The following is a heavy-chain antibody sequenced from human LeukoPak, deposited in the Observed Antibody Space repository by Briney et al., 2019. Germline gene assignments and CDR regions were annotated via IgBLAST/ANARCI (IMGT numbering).Heavy chain of an antibody. V-gene: IGHV4-34*01. CDR2: INHSGST. J-gene: IGHJ5*02. Sequence: SETLPLTCAVYGGSFSGYYWSWIRQPPGKGLEWIGEINHSGSTNYNPSLKSRVTISVDTSKNQFSLKLSSVTAADTAVYYCARGRRQWLVLSWFDPWGQGTLVTVSS. D-gene: IGHD6-19*01. CDR3: ARGRRQWLVLSWFDP. CDR1: GGSFSGYY.